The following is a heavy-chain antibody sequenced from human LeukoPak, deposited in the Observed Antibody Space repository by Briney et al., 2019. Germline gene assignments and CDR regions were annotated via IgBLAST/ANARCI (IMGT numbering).Heavy chain of an antibody. D-gene: IGHD1-26*01. Sequence: SETLSLTCTVSGGSISSYYWSWIRQPPGRGLEWIGYIYYSGSTNYNPSLKSRVTISVDTSKNQFSLKLSSVTAADTAVYYCARHAWELRFDYWGQGTLVTVSS. V-gene: IGHV4-59*08. J-gene: IGHJ4*02. CDR1: GGSISSYY. CDR2: IYYSGST. CDR3: ARHAWELRFDY.